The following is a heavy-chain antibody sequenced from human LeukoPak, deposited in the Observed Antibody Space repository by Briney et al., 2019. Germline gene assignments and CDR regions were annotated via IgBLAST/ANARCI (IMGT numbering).Heavy chain of an antibody. Sequence: ASVKVSCKSSGYTFIDYYIHWVRQAHGQGLEWMGWINTNSGATKYAQKFQGRVSMTRDTSINTAYMDLTNLRSDDTAIFYCARVEKLMPEFEFWGQGTLVTVSS. V-gene: IGHV1-2*02. J-gene: IGHJ4*02. CDR1: GYTFIDYY. CDR3: ARVEKLMPEFEF. CDR2: INTNSGAT. D-gene: IGHD2-2*01.